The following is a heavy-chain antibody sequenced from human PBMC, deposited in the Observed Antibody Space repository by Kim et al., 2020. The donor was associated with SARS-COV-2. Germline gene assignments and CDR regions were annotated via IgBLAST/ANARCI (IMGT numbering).Heavy chain of an antibody. CDR1: GFTFSSYA. V-gene: IGHV3-23*01. CDR2: ISGSGGST. D-gene: IGHD3-10*01. Sequence: GGSLRLSCAASGFTFSSYAMSWVRQAPGKGLEWVSAISGSGGSTYYADSVKGRFTISRDNSKNTLYLQMNILRAEDTAVYYCAEEYGSGSYYHPYGMDVWGQGTTVTVSS. J-gene: IGHJ6*02. CDR3: AEEYGSGSYYHPYGMDV.